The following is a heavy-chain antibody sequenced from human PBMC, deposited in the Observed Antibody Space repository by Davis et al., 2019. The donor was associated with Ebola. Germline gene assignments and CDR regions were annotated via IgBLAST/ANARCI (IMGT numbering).Heavy chain of an antibody. CDR3: ARSPTNSSGWPRNHGWFDP. Sequence: PGGSLRLSCTVSGGSISSYYWSWIRQPPGKGLEWIGYIYYSGSTNYNHSLKSRVTISVDTSKNQFSLKLSSVTAADTAVYYRARSPTNSSGWPRNHGWFDPWGQGTLVTVSS. D-gene: IGHD6-19*01. V-gene: IGHV4-59*01. CDR2: IYYSGST. CDR1: GGSISSYY. J-gene: IGHJ5*02.